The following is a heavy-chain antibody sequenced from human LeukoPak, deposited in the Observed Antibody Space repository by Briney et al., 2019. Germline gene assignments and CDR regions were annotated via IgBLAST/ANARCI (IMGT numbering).Heavy chain of an antibody. CDR3: AREYCSGGSCYSDAFDI. J-gene: IGHJ3*02. CDR2: ISSSGYI. Sequence: GGSLRLSCTASGFTFSSYSLNWVRQAPGKGLEWVSSISSSGYIYYADSVKGRFTISRDNAKNSLYLQMNSLRAEDTAVYYCAREYCSGGSCYSDAFDIWGQGTMVTVSS. CDR1: GFTFSSYS. V-gene: IGHV3-21*01. D-gene: IGHD2-15*01.